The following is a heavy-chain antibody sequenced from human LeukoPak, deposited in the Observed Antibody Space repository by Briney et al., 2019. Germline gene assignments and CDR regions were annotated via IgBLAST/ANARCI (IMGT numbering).Heavy chain of an antibody. CDR3: AGAPNRHFFDY. Sequence: NPSETLSLTCTVSSGSITSYYWSWIRQPPGKGLEYIGHIYYTGTTDYNPSLKSRVTMSVDTSKNQSSLRLISVTASDTAAYFCAGAPNRHFFDYWGHGTLVAVSS. V-gene: IGHV4-59*01. CDR1: SGSITSYY. J-gene: IGHJ4*01. CDR2: IYYTGTT.